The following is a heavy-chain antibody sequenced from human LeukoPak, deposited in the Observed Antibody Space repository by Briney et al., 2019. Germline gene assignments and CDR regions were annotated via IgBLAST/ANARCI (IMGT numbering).Heavy chain of an antibody. CDR1: GFTFSSYE. D-gene: IGHD3-22*01. Sequence: GGSLRLSCAASGFTFSSYEMNWVRQAPGKGLEWVSYISSSSSTIYYAASVKGRFTISRDNAKNSLYLQMNSLRAEDTAVYYCARTPVPYYYDSSGLYWGQGTLVTVSS. CDR3: ARTPVPYYYDSSGLY. CDR2: ISSSSSTI. V-gene: IGHV3-48*01. J-gene: IGHJ4*02.